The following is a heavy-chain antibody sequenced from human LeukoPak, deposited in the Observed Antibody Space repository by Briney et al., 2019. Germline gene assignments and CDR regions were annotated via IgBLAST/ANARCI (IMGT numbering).Heavy chain of an antibody. D-gene: IGHD3-10*01. V-gene: IGHV4-39*02. Sequence: SETLSLTCTVSGGSISSSSYYWGWIRQPPGKGLEWIGSIYYSGSTYYNPSLKSRVTISVDTSKNQFSLELSSVTAADTAVYYCARDLTYYYGSGKNWFDPWGQGTLVTVSS. J-gene: IGHJ5*02. CDR2: IYYSGST. CDR3: ARDLTYYYGSGKNWFDP. CDR1: GGSISSSSYY.